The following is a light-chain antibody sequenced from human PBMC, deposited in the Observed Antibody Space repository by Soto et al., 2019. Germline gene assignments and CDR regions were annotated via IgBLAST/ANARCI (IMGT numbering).Light chain of an antibody. CDR2: DAS. CDR1: QSISSW. CDR3: QQYNTYSSLT. Sequence: DIQMTQSPSTLSASVGDRVTITCRASQSISSWLAWYQQRLGRAPRLLIYDASSLESGVPSRFSGNGYGTEFTLTISSLQPDDFATYYCQQYNTYSSLTFGGGTKVDIK. J-gene: IGKJ4*01. V-gene: IGKV1-5*01.